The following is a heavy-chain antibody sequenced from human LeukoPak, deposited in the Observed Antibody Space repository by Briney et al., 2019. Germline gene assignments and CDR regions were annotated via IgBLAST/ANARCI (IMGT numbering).Heavy chain of an antibody. Sequence: ASVKVSYKASGYTFTSNGNSWVRQAPGQGLEWMGWISAYNGNTNYAQKLQGRVTMTTDTSTSTAYMELRSLRSDDTAVYYCARWEVTTVLLTTHYYYYGMDVWGQGTTVTVSS. V-gene: IGHV1-18*01. D-gene: IGHD4-11*01. CDR3: ARWEVTTVLLTTHYYYYGMDV. J-gene: IGHJ6*02. CDR2: ISAYNGNT. CDR1: GYTFTSNG.